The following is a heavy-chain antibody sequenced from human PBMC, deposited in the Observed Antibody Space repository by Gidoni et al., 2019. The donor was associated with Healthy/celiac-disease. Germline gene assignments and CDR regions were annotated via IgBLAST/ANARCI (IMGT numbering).Heavy chain of an antibody. Sequence: QVQLVESGGGVVQPGRSLSLSCAASGFTFSSYAMHWVRQAPGKGLEWVAVISYDGSNKYYADSVKGRFTISRDNSKNTLYLQMNSLRAEDTAVYYCASGRGVARRIAFDYWGQGTLVTVSS. D-gene: IGHD2-15*01. J-gene: IGHJ4*02. CDR2: ISYDGSNK. CDR1: GFTFSSYA. V-gene: IGHV3-30*04. CDR3: ASGRGVARRIAFDY.